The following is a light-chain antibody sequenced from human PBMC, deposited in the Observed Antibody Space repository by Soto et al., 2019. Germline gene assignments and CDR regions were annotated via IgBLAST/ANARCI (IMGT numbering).Light chain of an antibody. Sequence: QSVLTQPASVSGSPGQSITISCTGTSSDVGGYKYVSWYQQHPDKAPKLIIFEVSNRPSGISSRFSGSKSGNTASLTISGLQADDEADYYCASYTCSSTSVIFGRGTQLTVL. CDR1: SSDVGGYKY. J-gene: IGLJ7*01. CDR3: ASYTCSSTSVI. CDR2: EVS. V-gene: IGLV2-14*01.